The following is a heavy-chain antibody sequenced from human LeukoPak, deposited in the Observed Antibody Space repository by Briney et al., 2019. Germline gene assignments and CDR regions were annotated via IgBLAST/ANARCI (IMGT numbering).Heavy chain of an antibody. Sequence: SETLSLTCTVSGGSMNNYYWSWIRQPAGMGLEWIGRIYTTGTITYNPSLKSRVTMSVDPSKNQVSLRLSSVTAADTAVYYCARKKRYYYGSGSHENWFDPWGQGTLVTVSS. J-gene: IGHJ5*02. V-gene: IGHV4-4*07. CDR3: ARKKRYYYGSGSHENWFDP. CDR2: IYTTGTI. D-gene: IGHD3-10*01. CDR1: GGSMNNYY.